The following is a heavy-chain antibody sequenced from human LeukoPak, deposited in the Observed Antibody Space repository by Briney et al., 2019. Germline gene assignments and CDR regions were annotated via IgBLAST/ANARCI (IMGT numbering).Heavy chain of an antibody. CDR3: ARDSDPVTTDYYYYMDV. Sequence: PSETLSLTCAVSGASVSGSNYYWGWIRQPPGKGLEWIGNIYSSGSTYYNASLQSRVTISIDTSKNHFSLRLHSVTAADTAVYYCARDSDPVTTDYYYYMDVWGKGTTVTISS. D-gene: IGHD4-17*01. CDR2: IYSSGST. CDR1: GASVSGSNYY. V-gene: IGHV4-39*07. J-gene: IGHJ6*03.